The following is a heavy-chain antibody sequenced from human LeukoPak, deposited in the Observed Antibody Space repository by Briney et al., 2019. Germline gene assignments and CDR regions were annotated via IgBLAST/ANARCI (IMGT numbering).Heavy chain of an antibody. Sequence: SETLSLTCTVSGASLRSYYWSWIRQPPGKGLEWIGYIYYSGSTNYNPSLKSRVTISVDTSKNQFSLKLSSVTAADTAVYYCARDRSGYDYYFDYWGQGTLVTVSS. CDR3: ARDRSGYDYYFDY. D-gene: IGHD5-12*01. J-gene: IGHJ4*02. V-gene: IGHV4-59*01. CDR2: IYYSGST. CDR1: GASLRSYY.